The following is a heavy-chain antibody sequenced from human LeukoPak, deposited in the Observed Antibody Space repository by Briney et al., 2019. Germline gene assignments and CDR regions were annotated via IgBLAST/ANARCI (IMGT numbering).Heavy chain of an antibody. V-gene: IGHV4-34*01. Sequence: PSETLSLTCAVYGGSFSGYYWSWLRQPPGKGLEWLGEINHSGSTNYNPSLKSRVTISVDTSKNQFSLKLSSVTAADTAVYYCARGFYYDSSGYQFDYWGQGTLVTVSS. D-gene: IGHD3-22*01. CDR3: ARGFYYDSSGYQFDY. CDR1: GGSFSGYY. J-gene: IGHJ4*02. CDR2: INHSGST.